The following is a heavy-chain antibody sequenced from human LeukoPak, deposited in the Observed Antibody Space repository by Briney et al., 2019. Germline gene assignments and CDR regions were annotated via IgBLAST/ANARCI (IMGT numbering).Heavy chain of an antibody. CDR1: GFTFSHYA. CDR2: ISYDGTNK. D-gene: IGHD6-19*01. CDR3: ARSPPWGSSGLPLDY. V-gene: IGHV3-30*04. Sequence: GRSLKHSYEAPGFTFSHYAMHWVRQAPGKGLEWLAVISYDGTNKYYADSVKGRFTISRDNSKDTLYLQMNSLRAEDTAVYYCARSPPWGSSGLPLDYWGQGTLVTVSS. J-gene: IGHJ4*02.